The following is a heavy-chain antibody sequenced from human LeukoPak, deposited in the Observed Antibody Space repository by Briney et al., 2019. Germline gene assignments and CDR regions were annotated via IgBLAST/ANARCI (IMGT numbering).Heavy chain of an antibody. J-gene: IGHJ4*02. CDR1: GYSFTTNW. V-gene: IGHV5-51*01. D-gene: IGHD5-18*01. CDR2: IYPGDSET. CDR3: VRSHGYSYGYSYYFDY. Sequence: NRGESLKISCKGSGYSFTTNWIGWVRQMPGKGLEWMGIIYPGDSETRFSPSFQGQVTISADKSISTAYLQWSSLKASDTAMYYCVRSHGYSYGYSYYFDYWGQGTLVTVSS.